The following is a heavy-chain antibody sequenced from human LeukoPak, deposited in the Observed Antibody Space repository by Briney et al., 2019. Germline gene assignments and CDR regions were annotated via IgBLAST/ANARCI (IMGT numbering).Heavy chain of an antibody. Sequence: ASVKVSCKASGYTFTSYDINWVRQATGQGLEWMGWMNPNSGNTGYAQKFQGRVTITRNTSISTAYMELSSLRSDDTAVYYCARPGIAVAGTVLSGAFDIWGQGTMVTVSS. CDR2: MNPNSGNT. J-gene: IGHJ3*02. V-gene: IGHV1-8*03. CDR1: GYTFTSYD. CDR3: ARPGIAVAGTVLSGAFDI. D-gene: IGHD6-19*01.